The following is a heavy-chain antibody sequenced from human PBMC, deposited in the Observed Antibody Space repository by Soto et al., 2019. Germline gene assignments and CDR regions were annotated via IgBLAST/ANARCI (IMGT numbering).Heavy chain of an antibody. CDR2: IKSKTDGGTT. CDR1: GFTFSNAW. V-gene: IGHV3-15*01. J-gene: IGHJ4*02. CDR3: TTDYVWGSYRDYYFAY. D-gene: IGHD3-16*02. Sequence: EVQLVESGGGLVKPGGSLRLSCAASGFTFSNAWMSWVRQAPGKGLEWVGRIKSKTDGGTTDYAAPVKGRFTISRDDSNNTLYLQMNSLKTEDTAVYYCTTDYVWGSYRDYYFAYWGQGTLVTVSS.